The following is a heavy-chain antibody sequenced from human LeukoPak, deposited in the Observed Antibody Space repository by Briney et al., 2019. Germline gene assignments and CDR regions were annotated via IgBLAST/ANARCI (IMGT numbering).Heavy chain of an antibody. CDR2: INPNSGGT. CDR1: GYTFTGYY. D-gene: IGHD2-15*01. CDR3: ARASAYIVAVDPFFDY. J-gene: IGHJ4*02. V-gene: IGHV1-2*02. Sequence: GASVKVSCKASGYTFTGYYMHWVRQAPGQGLEWMGWINPNSGGTNYAQKFQGRVTMTRDTSISTAYMELSRLRSDDTAVYYCARASAYIVAVDPFFDYWGQGTLVTVSS.